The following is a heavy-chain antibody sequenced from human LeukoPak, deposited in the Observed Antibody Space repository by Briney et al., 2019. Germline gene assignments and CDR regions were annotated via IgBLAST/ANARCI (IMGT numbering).Heavy chain of an antibody. Sequence: ASVKVSCKASGYTFTSYAMHWVRQAPGQRLEWMGWINAGNGNTKYSQKFQGRVTITRDTSASTAYMELSSLRSEDTAVYYCARSPFPYSSGWYYFDYWGQGTLVTVPS. J-gene: IGHJ4*02. V-gene: IGHV1-3*01. CDR1: GYTFTSYA. D-gene: IGHD6-19*01. CDR3: ARSPFPYSSGWYYFDY. CDR2: INAGNGNT.